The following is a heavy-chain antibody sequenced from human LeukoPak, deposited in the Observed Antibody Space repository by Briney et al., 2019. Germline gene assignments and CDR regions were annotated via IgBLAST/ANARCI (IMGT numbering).Heavy chain of an antibody. D-gene: IGHD6-6*01. V-gene: IGHV3-9*03. CDR1: GFTFDDYA. Sequence: GGSLRLSCAASGFTFDDYAMHWVRQAPGKGLEWVSGISWNSGSIGYADSVKGRFTISRDNAKNSLYLQMNSLRAEDMALYYCAKDIGYSSSSGLDYWGQGTLVTVSS. J-gene: IGHJ4*02. CDR2: ISWNSGSI. CDR3: AKDIGYSSSSGLDY.